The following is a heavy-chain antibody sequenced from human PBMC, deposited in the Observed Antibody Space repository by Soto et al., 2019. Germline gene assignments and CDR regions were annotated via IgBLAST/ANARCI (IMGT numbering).Heavy chain of an antibody. V-gene: IGHV1-18*04. D-gene: IGHD3-3*01. CDR1: GYSFSTYD. J-gene: IGHJ5*02. CDR3: ATSYDSGFDP. Sequence: VSVKVSCKACGYSFSTYDISWLRQAPGQGPEWMGRISPKNGNTNYAQNFQDRVTMTADTSSSTAYMELRGLRSDDTAKYYCATSYDSGFDPWGQGTLVTVS. CDR2: ISPKNGNT.